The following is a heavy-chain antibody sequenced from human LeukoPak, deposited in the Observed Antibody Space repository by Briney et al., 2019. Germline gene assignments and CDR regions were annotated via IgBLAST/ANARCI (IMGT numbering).Heavy chain of an antibody. J-gene: IGHJ4*02. D-gene: IGHD3-3*01. Sequence: PSQTLSLTCTVSGGSISSGGYYWSWIRQPPGKGLEWIGEINHSGSTNYNPSLKSRVTISVDTSKKQFSLRLSSVTAADTAVYYCARLRYDYWSGYHRTFDSWGQGTLVTVSS. CDR1: GGSISSGGYY. CDR2: INHSGST. CDR3: ARLRYDYWSGYHRTFDS. V-gene: IGHV4-30-2*01.